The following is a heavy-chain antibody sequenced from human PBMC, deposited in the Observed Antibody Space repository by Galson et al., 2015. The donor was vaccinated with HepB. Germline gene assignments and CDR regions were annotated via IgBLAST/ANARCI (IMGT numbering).Heavy chain of an antibody. D-gene: IGHD5-12*01. V-gene: IGHV3-64*04. J-gene: IGHJ6*02. CDR2: ISSNGGST. Sequence: SLRLSCAASGFTFSSYAMHWVRQAPGKGLEYVSAISSNGGSTYYADSVKGRFTISRDNSKNTLYLQMNSLRAEDTAVYYCAREYSGYDYRGLIYYGMDVWGQGTTVTVSS. CDR3: AREYSGYDYRGLIYYGMDV. CDR1: GFTFSSYA.